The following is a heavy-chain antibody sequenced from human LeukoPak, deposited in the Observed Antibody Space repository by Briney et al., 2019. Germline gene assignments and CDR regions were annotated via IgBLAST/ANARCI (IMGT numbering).Heavy chain of an antibody. J-gene: IGHJ5*02. CDR1: GCSFSGYY. CDR2: IYTSGST. Sequence: SETLSLTCAVYGCSFSGYYWSWIRQPPGKGLEWIGRIYTSGSTNYNPSLKSRVTMSVDTSKNQFFLQLSSVTAADTAVYYCAREHGWFGELLRFDPWGQGTLVTVSS. CDR3: AREHGWFGELLRFDP. D-gene: IGHD3-10*01. V-gene: IGHV4-4*07.